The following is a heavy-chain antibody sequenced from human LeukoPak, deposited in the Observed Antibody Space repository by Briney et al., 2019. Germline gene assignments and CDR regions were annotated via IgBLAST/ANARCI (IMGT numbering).Heavy chain of an antibody. V-gene: IGHV4-4*07. CDR1: GGSINSYY. CDR2: IYTSGST. D-gene: IGHD4-17*01. Sequence: SETLSLTCTVPGGSINSYYWSWIRQPAGKGLEWIGRIYTSGSTNYNPSLKSRVTMSVDTSKNQFSLKLSSVPAADTAVYYCARELGHDYGDRLTNYFDYWGQGTLVTVSS. CDR3: ARELGHDYGDRLTNYFDY. J-gene: IGHJ4*02.